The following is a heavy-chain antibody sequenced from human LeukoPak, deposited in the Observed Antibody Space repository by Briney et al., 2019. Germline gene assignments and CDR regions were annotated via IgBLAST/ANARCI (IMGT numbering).Heavy chain of an antibody. D-gene: IGHD2-2*01. CDR1: GFTFSSCA. J-gene: IGHJ4*02. Sequence: GGSLRLSCAASGFTFSSCAMSWVRQAPGKGLEWVSAISGSGGSTYYADSVKGRFTISRDNSKNTLYLQMNSLRAEDTAVYYCARDSPSSTSWGYWGQGTLVTVSS. CDR3: ARDSPSSTSWGY. CDR2: ISGSGGST. V-gene: IGHV3-23*01.